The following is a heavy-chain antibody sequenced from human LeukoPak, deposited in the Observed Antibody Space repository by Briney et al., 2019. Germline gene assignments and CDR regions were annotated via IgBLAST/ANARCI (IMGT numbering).Heavy chain of an antibody. V-gene: IGHV4-39*01. D-gene: IGHD6-13*01. CDR1: GRSISSSSYY. J-gene: IGHJ4*02. CDR2: MYYSGSN. CDR3: ARQRAASGIRNVDY. Sequence: SETLSLTCTVSGRSISSSSYYWGWIRQPPGKGLEWIGSMYYSGSNYYNPSLKSRVTISVDTSKNQFSLKLSSVTAADTAVYYCARQRAASGIRNVDYWGQGTLVTVSA.